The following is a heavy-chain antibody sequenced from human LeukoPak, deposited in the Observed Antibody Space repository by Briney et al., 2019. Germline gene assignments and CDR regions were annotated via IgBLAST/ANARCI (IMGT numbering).Heavy chain of an antibody. CDR2: ISGSGGGT. CDR1: GFTFSSYA. Sequence: GGSLRLSCAASGFTFSSYAMSWVRQAPGKGLEWVSAISGSGGGTYYADSVKGRFTISRDNSKNTLYLQMNSLGAEDTAIYYCAEDRGTYYDSSDYYFFGYYFDYWGQGTLVSVSS. J-gene: IGHJ4*02. D-gene: IGHD3-22*01. CDR3: AEDRGTYYDSSDYYFFGYYFDY. V-gene: IGHV3-23*01.